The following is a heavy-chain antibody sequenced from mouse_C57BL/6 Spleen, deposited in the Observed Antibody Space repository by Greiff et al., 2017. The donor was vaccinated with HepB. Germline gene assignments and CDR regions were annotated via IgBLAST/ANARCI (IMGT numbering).Heavy chain of an antibody. V-gene: IGHV1-42*01. J-gene: IGHJ4*01. D-gene: IGHD3-1*01. CDR3: ARGGYVGYYYAMDD. CDR2: INPSTGGT. CDR1: GYSFTGYY. Sequence: EVQLQQSGPELVKPGASVKISCKASGYSFTGYYMNWVKQSPEKSLEWIGEINPSTGGTTYNQKFKAKATLTVDKSSSTAYMQLKSLTSEDSAVYYCARGGYVGYYYAMDDWGQGTSVTVSS.